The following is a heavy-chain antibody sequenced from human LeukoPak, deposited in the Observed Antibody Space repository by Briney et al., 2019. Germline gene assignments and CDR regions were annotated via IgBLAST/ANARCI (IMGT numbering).Heavy chain of an antibody. Sequence: SETLSLTCAVSGGSISSGGYSWSWIRQPPGKGLEWIGYIYHSGSTYYNPSLKSRVTISVDRSKNQFSLKLSSVTAADTAVYYCARVFYDSSGYYPDYCGQGTLVTVSS. CDR2: IYHSGST. D-gene: IGHD3-22*01. V-gene: IGHV4-30-2*01. CDR1: GGSISSGGYS. CDR3: ARVFYDSSGYYPDY. J-gene: IGHJ4*02.